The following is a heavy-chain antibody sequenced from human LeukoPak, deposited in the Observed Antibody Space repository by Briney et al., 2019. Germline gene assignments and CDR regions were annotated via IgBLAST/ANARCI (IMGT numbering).Heavy chain of an antibody. CDR3: ARDLSGIAVAGAFDP. J-gene: IGHJ5*02. CDR2: INPKSVST. D-gene: IGHD6-19*01. V-gene: IGHV1-2*02. Sequence: ASVKVSCKASGYTFTGYYMHWVRQAPGQGLEWMGWINPKSVSTNYAQKFQGRVTMTRDTTISTAYMELSRLRSDDTAVYYCARDLSGIAVAGAFDPWGQGTLVTVSS. CDR1: GYTFTGYY.